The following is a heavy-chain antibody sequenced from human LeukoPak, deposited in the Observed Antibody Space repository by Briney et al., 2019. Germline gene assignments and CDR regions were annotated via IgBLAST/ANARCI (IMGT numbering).Heavy chain of an antibody. D-gene: IGHD3-22*01. CDR2: IKKEGSEK. J-gene: IGHJ3*02. CDR1: GFTFTSYW. V-gene: IGHV3-7*05. Sequence: PGGSLRLSCAASGFTFTSYWMSWVRQAPGEGLEWVANIKKEGSEKYYVWSVNGPFPISRDNAKNSLYLQMNSLRAEDTAVYYCARDSSGYWVDAFDIWGRGTLVSPSS. CDR3: ARDSSGYWVDAFDI.